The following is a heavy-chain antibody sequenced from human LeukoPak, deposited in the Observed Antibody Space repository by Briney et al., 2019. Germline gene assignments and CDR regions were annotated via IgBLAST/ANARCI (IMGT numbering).Heavy chain of an antibody. Sequence: PGGSLRLSCAASGFTFSSYAMSWVRQAPGKGLEWVSAISGSGGSTYYADSVKGRFTISRDNSKNTLYLQMNSLRAEDTAVYYCARRDYGDRSAFDIWGQGTMVTVSS. CDR1: GFTFSSYA. D-gene: IGHD4-17*01. V-gene: IGHV3-23*01. J-gene: IGHJ3*02. CDR3: ARRDYGDRSAFDI. CDR2: ISGSGGST.